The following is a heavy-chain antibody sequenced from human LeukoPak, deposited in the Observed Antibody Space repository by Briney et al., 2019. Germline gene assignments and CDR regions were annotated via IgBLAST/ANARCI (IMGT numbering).Heavy chain of an antibody. CDR2: ISSSSSYI. V-gene: IGHV3-21*01. Sequence: KSGGSLRLSCAASGFTFSSYSMNWVRQAPGKGLEWVSSISSSSSYIYYADSVKGRFTISRDNAKNSLYLQMNSLRAEDTAVYYCASLSPDGPPAYYYYMDVWGKGTTVTVSS. J-gene: IGHJ6*03. CDR3: ASLSPDGPPAYYYYMDV. CDR1: GFTFSSYS.